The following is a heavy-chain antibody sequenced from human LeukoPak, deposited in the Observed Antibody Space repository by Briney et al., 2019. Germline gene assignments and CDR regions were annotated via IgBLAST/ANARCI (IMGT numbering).Heavy chain of an antibody. D-gene: IGHD1-26*01. CDR1: GFSVSSNF. J-gene: IGHJ4*02. Sequence: PGGSLRLSCAASGFSVSSNFMTGVRQAPGKGLEWVSVIFSGGSTYYADSVTGRFTVSRDDSQSMLFLQMNSLRPEDTAVYYCARVLGAGYGATNLAYWGQGTLVTVSS. V-gene: IGHV3-53*05. CDR2: IFSGGST. CDR3: ARVLGAGYGATNLAY.